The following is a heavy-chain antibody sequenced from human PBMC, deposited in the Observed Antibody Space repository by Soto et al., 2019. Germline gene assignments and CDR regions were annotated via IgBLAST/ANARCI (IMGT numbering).Heavy chain of an antibody. D-gene: IGHD3-3*01. CDR2: INDSGST. CDR1: GGSFSGYY. Sequence: SETLSLTCAAYGGSFSGYYWNWIRQPPGKGLEWIGEINDSGSTNYNPSLRSRVTISVDTSKNQFSLKLSSVTAADTAVYYCARQRWSTSMEYKRGHWLDPWGQGTLVTVSS. J-gene: IGHJ5*02. CDR3: ARQRWSTSMEYKRGHWLDP. V-gene: IGHV4-34*01.